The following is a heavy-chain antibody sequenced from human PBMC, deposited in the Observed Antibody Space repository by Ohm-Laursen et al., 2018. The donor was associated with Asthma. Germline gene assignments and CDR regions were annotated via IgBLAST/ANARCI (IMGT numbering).Heavy chain of an antibody. V-gene: IGHV4-31*03. Sequence: SQTLSLTCTVSGGSISSGHYYWTWIRQRPGKGLEWIGNIHYSGSNIYNPSLESRLSISVDTSKNQFSLNLSSVTAADTALYYCARDGQLRGSFDYWGQGTLVTVSS. CDR2: IHYSGSN. CDR3: ARDGQLRGSFDY. D-gene: IGHD3-10*01. CDR1: GGSISSGHYY. J-gene: IGHJ4*02.